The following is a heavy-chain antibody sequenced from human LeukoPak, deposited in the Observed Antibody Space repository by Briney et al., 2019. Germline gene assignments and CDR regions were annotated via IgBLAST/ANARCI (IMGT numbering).Heavy chain of an antibody. CDR1: GFTFSSYA. CDR3: AKDRDYDFWSRDDAFDI. J-gene: IGHJ3*02. D-gene: IGHD3-3*01. CDR2: ISGSGGST. Sequence: PGGSLRLSCAASGFTFSSYAMSWVRQAPGKGLEWVSAISGSGGSTYYADSVKGRFTISRDNSKSTLYLQMNSLRAEDTAVYYCAKDRDYDFWSRDDAFDIWGQGTMVTVSS. V-gene: IGHV3-23*01.